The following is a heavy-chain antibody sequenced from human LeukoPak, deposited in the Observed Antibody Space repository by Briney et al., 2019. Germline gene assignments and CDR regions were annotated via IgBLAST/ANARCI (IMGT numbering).Heavy chain of an antibody. CDR1: GYTLTELS. V-gene: IGHV1-24*01. CDR3: AREIAAAGLSYYYGMDV. CDR2: FDPEDGET. D-gene: IGHD6-13*01. J-gene: IGHJ6*02. Sequence: ASVKVSCKVSGYTLTELSMHWVRQAPGKGLEWMGGFDPEDGETIYAQKFQGRVTITADESTSTAYMELSSLRSEDTAVYYCAREIAAAGLSYYYGMDVWGQGTTVTVSS.